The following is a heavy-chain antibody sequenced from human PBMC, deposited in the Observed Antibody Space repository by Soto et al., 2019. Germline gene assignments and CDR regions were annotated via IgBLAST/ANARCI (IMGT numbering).Heavy chain of an antibody. J-gene: IGHJ4*02. CDR3: ARDRRFQDYDY. CDR2: IYYSGST. D-gene: IGHD2-15*01. Sequence: NPSETLSLTCTVSGGSISSGGYYWSWIRQHPGKGLEWIGYIYYSGSTYYNPSLKSRVTISVDTSKNQFSLKLSSVTAADTAVYYCARDRRFQDYDYWGQGTLVTVSS. V-gene: IGHV4-31*03. CDR1: GGSISSGGYY.